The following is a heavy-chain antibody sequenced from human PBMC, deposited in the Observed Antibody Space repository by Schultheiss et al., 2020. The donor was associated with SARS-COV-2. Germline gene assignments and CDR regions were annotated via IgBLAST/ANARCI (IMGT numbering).Heavy chain of an antibody. CDR3: ARHGDSTSDFDY. V-gene: IGHV4-61*02. CDR2: IYTSGST. D-gene: IGHD2-2*01. J-gene: IGHJ4*02. CDR1: GGSISSGGYY. Sequence: SETLSLTCTVSGGSISSGGYYWSWIRQPAGKGLEWIGRIYTSGSTNYNPSLKSRVTMSVDTSKNQFSLKLSSVTAADTAGYYCARHGDSTSDFDYWGQGTLVTVSS.